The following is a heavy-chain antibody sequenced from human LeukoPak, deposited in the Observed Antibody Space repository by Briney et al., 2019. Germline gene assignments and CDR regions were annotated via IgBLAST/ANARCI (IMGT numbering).Heavy chain of an antibody. CDR2: ISYDGSNK. V-gene: IGHV3-30-3*01. CDR3: ARARVGWELVFDY. Sequence: PGGSLRLSCAASGFTFSSYAMHWVRQAPGKGLEWVAVISYDGSNKYYADSVKGRFTISRDNSKNTLYLQMNSLRAEDTAVYYCARARVGWELVFDYWGQGTLVTVSS. CDR1: GFTFSSYA. J-gene: IGHJ4*02. D-gene: IGHD1-26*01.